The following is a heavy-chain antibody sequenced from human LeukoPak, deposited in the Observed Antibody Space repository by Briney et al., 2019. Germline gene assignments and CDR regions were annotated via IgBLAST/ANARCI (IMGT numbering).Heavy chain of an antibody. D-gene: IGHD1-26*01. CDR1: GFTFSSYW. CDR3: ARAGGSNAFDI. J-gene: IGHJ3*02. CDR2: INSDGSST. Sequence: GGSLRLSCAASGFTFSSYWVHWVRQAPGKGLVWVSPINSDGSSTSYADSVKGRFAISRDNAKNTLSLQMKSLRAEDTAVYYCARAGGSNAFDIWGQGTMVIVSS. V-gene: IGHV3-74*01.